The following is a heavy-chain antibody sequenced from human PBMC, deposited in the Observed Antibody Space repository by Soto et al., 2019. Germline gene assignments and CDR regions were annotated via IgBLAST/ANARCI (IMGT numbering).Heavy chain of an antibody. J-gene: IGHJ4*02. CDR3: AIHETEIAAAGTFDY. CDR1: GFAFTSYA. CDR2: ISGSGGST. D-gene: IGHD6-13*01. Sequence: GGTLRLSCAAAGFAFTSYAISVVRQAPGKGLEWVSAISGSGGSTYYADSVKGRFTISRDNSKNTLYLQMNSLRAEDTAVYYCAIHETEIAAAGTFDYWGQGT. V-gene: IGHV3-23*01.